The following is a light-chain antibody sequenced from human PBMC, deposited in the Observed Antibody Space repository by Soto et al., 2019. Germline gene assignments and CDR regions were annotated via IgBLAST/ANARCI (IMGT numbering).Light chain of an antibody. CDR2: GAS. CDR3: QQYGSSLIT. CDR1: QSVSSSY. J-gene: IGKJ5*01. Sequence: EIVLTQSPGTLSLSPGERAGLSCRASQSVSSSYLAWYQQKPGQAPRLLIYGASSRATGIPDRFSGSGSGTDFTLTISRLEPEDFAVYYCQQYGSSLITFGQGTRLEIK. V-gene: IGKV3-20*01.